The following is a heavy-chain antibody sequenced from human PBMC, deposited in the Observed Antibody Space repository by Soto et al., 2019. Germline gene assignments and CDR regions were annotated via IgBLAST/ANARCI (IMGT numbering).Heavy chain of an antibody. Sequence: EVQLVESGGGLVKPGGSLRLSCAASGFTFSSYSMNWVRQAPGKGLEWVSSISSSSSYIYYGDSVKGRFTISRDNAKNSLYLQMNGLRAEDTAVYYCARGLPDGSGQYGDYWGQGTLVTVSS. D-gene: IGHD3-10*01. CDR3: ARGLPDGSGQYGDY. J-gene: IGHJ4*02. CDR1: GFTFSSYS. CDR2: ISSSSSYI. V-gene: IGHV3-21*01.